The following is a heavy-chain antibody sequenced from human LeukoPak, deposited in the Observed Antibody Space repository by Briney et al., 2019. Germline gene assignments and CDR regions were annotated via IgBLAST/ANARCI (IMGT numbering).Heavy chain of an antibody. CDR3: AKQRGTAMVGYYFDY. CDR1: GFTFSSYG. Sequence: PGGSLRLSCAASGFTFSSYGMHWVRQAPGKGLEWVAFIRYDGSNKYYADSVKGRFTISRDNSKNTLYLQMNSLRAEDTAVYYCAKQRGTAMVGYYFDYWGQGTLVTVSS. CDR2: IRYDGSNK. D-gene: IGHD5-18*01. V-gene: IGHV3-30*02. J-gene: IGHJ4*02.